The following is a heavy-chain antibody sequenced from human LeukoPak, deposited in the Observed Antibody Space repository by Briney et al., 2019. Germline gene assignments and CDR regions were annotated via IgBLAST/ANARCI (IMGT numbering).Heavy chain of an antibody. D-gene: IGHD6-13*01. CDR3: ARGRGAAAVYYFDY. Sequence: GASVKVSCKASGYTFTGYKMYWVRQAPGQGLEWMGWINPDSGGTRYPQQFQGRVTMTRDTSTTTAYMELNSLRSDDTVVYYCARGRGAAAVYYFDYWGQGTLVTVSS. V-gene: IGHV1-2*02. J-gene: IGHJ4*02. CDR1: GYTFTGYK. CDR2: INPDSGGT.